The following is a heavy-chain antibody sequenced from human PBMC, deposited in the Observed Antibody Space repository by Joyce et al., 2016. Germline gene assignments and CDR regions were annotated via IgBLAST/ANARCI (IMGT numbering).Heavy chain of an antibody. CDR3: AKGYSSSPYDPFDI. D-gene: IGHD6-6*01. CDR1: GFTFSSFV. Sequence: EVQLLESGGDLVQPGGSLRLSCAASGFTFSSFVMRWVRQAPGKGIEWVSTITQSSGNTYLAGSVRGRFSISRDNTGKLRFLQMNSLRAEDTAVYYCAKGYSSSPYDPFDIWGQGTMVTVSS. J-gene: IGHJ3*02. V-gene: IGHV3-23*01. CDR2: ITQSSGNT.